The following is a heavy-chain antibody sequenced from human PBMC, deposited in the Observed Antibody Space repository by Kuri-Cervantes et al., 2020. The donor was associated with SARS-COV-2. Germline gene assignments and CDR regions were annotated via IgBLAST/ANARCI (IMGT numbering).Heavy chain of an antibody. CDR3: ARENYGGNSGAFDI. V-gene: IGHV4-59*12. J-gene: IGHJ3*02. CDR2: IYHSGST. CDR1: GGSISSYY. D-gene: IGHD4-23*01. Sequence: GSLRLSCTVSGGSISSYYWSWIRQPPGKGLEWIGEIYHSGSTNYNPSLKSRVTISVDKSKNQFSLKLSSVTAADTAVYYCARENYGGNSGAFDIWGQGTMVTVSS.